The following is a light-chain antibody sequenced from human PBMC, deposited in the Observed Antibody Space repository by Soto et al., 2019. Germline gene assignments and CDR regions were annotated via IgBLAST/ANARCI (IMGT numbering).Light chain of an antibody. CDR2: DVS. CDR1: SSDVGAFNY. V-gene: IGLV2-14*03. J-gene: IGLJ1*01. CDR3: SSYTRSRAFV. Sequence: QSALAQSASVSGSPGQSITISFTGTSSDVGAFNYVSWYQQHPGKAPKLILYDVSNRPSGVSNRFSGSKSGNTASLTISGLLAEDEADYYCSSYTRSRAFVFGTGTKLTVL.